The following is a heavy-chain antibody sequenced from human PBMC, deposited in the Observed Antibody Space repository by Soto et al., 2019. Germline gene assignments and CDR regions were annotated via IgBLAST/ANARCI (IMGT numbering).Heavy chain of an antibody. D-gene: IGHD6-13*01. J-gene: IGHJ6*02. CDR3: ARETPSAAAAYYYYRLDV. CDR2: IIPVFGTA. CDR1: GGTFSSYF. V-gene: IGHV1-69*01. Sequence: QVQLVQSGAEVKKAGSSVKVSCKVSGGTFSSYFINWVRQAPGQGLEWEGGIIPVFGTASYAEKFQGRVTITADESTSTACLELSSLRPDDTAVYYCARETPSAAAAYYYYRLDVWGQGTTVTVPS.